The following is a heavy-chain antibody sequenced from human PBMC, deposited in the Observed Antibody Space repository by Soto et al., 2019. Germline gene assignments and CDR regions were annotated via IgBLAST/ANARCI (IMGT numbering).Heavy chain of an antibody. CDR1: GGSISSGDYY. V-gene: IGHV4-30-4*01. Sequence: SETLSLTCTVSGGSISSGDYYWSWIRQHPGKGLEWIGYIYYSGSTYYNPSLKSRVTISVDTSKNQFSLKLSSVTAADKAVYYCARRGFMGATTIDYWGQGTLVTVSS. CDR2: IYYSGST. CDR3: ARRGFMGATTIDY. J-gene: IGHJ4*02. D-gene: IGHD1-26*01.